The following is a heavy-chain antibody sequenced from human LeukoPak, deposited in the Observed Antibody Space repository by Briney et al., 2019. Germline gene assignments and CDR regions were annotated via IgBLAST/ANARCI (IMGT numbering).Heavy chain of an antibody. Sequence: SVNVSCKASGGTFSSYAISWVRQAPGQGLEWMGGIIPIFGTANYAQKFQGRVTITADEPTSTAYMELSSLRSEDTAVYYCARSRYYYDSSGRSFDYWGQGTLVTVSS. CDR1: GGTFSSYA. J-gene: IGHJ4*02. V-gene: IGHV1-69*13. CDR3: ARSRYYYDSSGRSFDY. D-gene: IGHD3-22*01. CDR2: IIPIFGTA.